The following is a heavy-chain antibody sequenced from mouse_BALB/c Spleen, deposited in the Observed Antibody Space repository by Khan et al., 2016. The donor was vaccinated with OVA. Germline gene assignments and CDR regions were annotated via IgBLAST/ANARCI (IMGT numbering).Heavy chain of an antibody. D-gene: IGHD2-4*01. J-gene: IGHJ4*01. CDR2: IWGDGST. Sequence: QVQLKESGPGLVAPSQSLSITCTVSGFSLISYGVNWARQPPGKGLEWLGIIWGDGSTTYHSDLRSRLSISKDNSTSQVLLKLHSLLTDDTATYYCARLIYYDYDRYGLDYWGQGTSVTVSS. CDR1: GFSLISYG. CDR3: ARLIYYDYDRYGLDY. V-gene: IGHV2-3*01.